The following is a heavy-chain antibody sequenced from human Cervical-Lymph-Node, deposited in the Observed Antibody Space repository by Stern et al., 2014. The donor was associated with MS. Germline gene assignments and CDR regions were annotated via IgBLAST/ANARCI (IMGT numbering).Heavy chain of an antibody. D-gene: IGHD3-10*01. CDR3: ARGIGYYGSGKIDP. J-gene: IGHJ5*02. CDR2: FQTIGTT. Sequence: QVQLQESGPGLVKPSQTLSLTCTVSGGSIISRSYYWSWIRQPAGKGLAWIGLFQTIGTTNNTPSLKSRVTISVDTSKNPFSRELSSVTAADTAVYYCARGIGYYGSGKIDPWGQGTLVTVSS. CDR1: GGSIISRSYY. V-gene: IGHV4-61*02.